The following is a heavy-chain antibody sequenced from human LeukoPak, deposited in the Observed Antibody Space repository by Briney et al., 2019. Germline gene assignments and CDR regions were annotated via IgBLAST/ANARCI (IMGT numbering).Heavy chain of an antibody. D-gene: IGHD2-15*01. J-gene: IGHJ5*02. V-gene: IGHV1-2*02. CDR1: GYTFTGYY. CDR2: INPNSGGT. CDR3: ARDRSAEARNRGNWFDP. Sequence: ASVKVSCKASGYTFTGYYMHWVRQAPGQGLEWMGWINPNSGGTNYAQKFQGRVTMTRDTSISTAYMELSRLRSDDTAVYYCARDRSAEARNRGNWFDPWGQGTLVTVSS.